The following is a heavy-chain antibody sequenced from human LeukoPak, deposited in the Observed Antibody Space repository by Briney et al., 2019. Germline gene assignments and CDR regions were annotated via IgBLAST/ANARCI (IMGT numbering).Heavy chain of an antibody. V-gene: IGHV4-4*07. CDR1: GGSISSYY. J-gene: IGHJ6*02. D-gene: IGHD6-25*01. CDR3: ARELTVAAYYYGMDV. Sequence: PXETLSLTCTVSGGSISSYYWSWIRQPAGKGLEWIGRIYTSGSTNYNPSLKSRVTMSVDTSKNQFSLKLSSVTAADTAVYYCARELTVAAYYYGMDVWGQGTTVTVSS. CDR2: IYTSGST.